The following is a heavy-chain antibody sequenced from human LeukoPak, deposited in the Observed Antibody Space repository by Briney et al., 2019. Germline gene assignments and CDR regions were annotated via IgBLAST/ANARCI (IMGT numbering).Heavy chain of an antibody. CDR3: ARVSENYYFDY. J-gene: IGHJ4*02. V-gene: IGHV4-34*01. CDR2: INHSGST. Sequence: SSETLSLTCAVFGGSFSGHYWSWIRQPPGKGLEWIGEINHSGSTNYNPSLKSRVTISVDTSKNQFSLKLSSVTAADTAVYYCARVSENYYFDYWGQGTLVTVSS. D-gene: IGHD2/OR15-2a*01. CDR1: GGSFSGHY.